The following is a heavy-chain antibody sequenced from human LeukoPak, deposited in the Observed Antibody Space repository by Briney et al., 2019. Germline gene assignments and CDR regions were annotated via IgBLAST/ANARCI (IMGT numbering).Heavy chain of an antibody. CDR1: GGSISSYY. D-gene: IGHD4-23*01. Sequence: SETLSLTCTVSGGSISSYYWSWIRQPPGKGLEWIGYIYYSGSTNYNPSLKSRVTISVDTSKNQFSLKLSSVTAADTAVCYCARYNPPPYGGNSQGNFDYWGQGTLVTVSS. CDR3: ARYNPPPYGGNSQGNFDY. J-gene: IGHJ4*02. CDR2: IYYSGST. V-gene: IGHV4-59*01.